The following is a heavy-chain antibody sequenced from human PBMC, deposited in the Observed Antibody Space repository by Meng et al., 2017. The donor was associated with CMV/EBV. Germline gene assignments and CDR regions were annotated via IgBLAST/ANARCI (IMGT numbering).Heavy chain of an antibody. CDR1: GYDFDTYA. J-gene: IGHJ4*02. V-gene: IGHV1-18*04. D-gene: IGHD1-26*01. CDR3: ARGGGGYYLDF. Sequence: ASVKLSCKASGYDFDTYAMTWVRQAPGQGLEWMGWTSIYEGDSSLAKKFQGRVTMTRDTSTRTASMELRSLRSDDTAVYYCARGGGGYYLDFWGQGALVTVSS. CDR2: TSIYEGDS.